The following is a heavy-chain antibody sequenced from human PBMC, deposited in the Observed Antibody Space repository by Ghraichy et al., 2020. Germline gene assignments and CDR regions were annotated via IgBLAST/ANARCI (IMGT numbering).Heavy chain of an antibody. CDR1: GGSFSGYY. Sequence: SETLSLTCAVYGGSFSGYYWSWIRQPPGKGLEWIGEINHSGSTNYNPSLKSRVTISVDTSKNQFSLKLSSVTAADTAVYYCARYKLRFLEWLNWFDPWGQGTLVTVSS. D-gene: IGHD3-3*01. J-gene: IGHJ5*02. CDR2: INHSGST. CDR3: ARYKLRFLEWLNWFDP. V-gene: IGHV4-34*01.